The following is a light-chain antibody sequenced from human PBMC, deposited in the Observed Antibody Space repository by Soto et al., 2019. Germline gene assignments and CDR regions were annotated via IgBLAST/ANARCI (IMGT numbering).Light chain of an antibody. CDR3: MQVTHVPYT. J-gene: IGKJ2*01. CDR2: KVS. Sequence: DVVLTQTPLSSPVTLGQSASISCRSTQSLVYRDGDTYLSWLHQRPGQPPRLLIYKVSKRFSGVPDRFSGYGAGTDFTLEISRVEAEDVGLYYCMQVTHVPYTFGQGTKLELK. V-gene: IGKV2-24*01. CDR1: QSLVYRDGDTY.